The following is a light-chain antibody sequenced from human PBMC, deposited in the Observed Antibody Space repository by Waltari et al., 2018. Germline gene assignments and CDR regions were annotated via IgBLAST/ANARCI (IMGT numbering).Light chain of an antibody. Sequence: QSALTQPASVSGSPGQSITISCTGTSSDVGAYNYVSWYQHHPDKAPKLMIYEVNQRPSGVSNRFAGSKSGNTASLTISGLQAEDEADYYCSSYTSSSTLVLFGGGTKLTVL. J-gene: IGLJ2*01. CDR3: SSYTSSSTLVL. CDR2: EVN. V-gene: IGLV2-14*01. CDR1: SSDVGAYNY.